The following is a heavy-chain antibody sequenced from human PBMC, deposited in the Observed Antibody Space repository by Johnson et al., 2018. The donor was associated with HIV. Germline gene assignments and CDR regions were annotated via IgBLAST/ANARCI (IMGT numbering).Heavy chain of an antibody. Sequence: QVQLVESGGGVVQPGTSLRLSCTASGFAFSSYALHWVRQAPGKGLEWVAVIWYDGSKKHYADSVKGRFTISRDNSKNTLYLQMNSLRAEDTAVYYCAREGTLGAFDIWGQGTMVTVSS. CDR1: GFAFSSYA. D-gene: IGHD1-1*01. V-gene: IGHV3-30*04. CDR3: AREGTLGAFDI. J-gene: IGHJ3*02. CDR2: IWYDGSKK.